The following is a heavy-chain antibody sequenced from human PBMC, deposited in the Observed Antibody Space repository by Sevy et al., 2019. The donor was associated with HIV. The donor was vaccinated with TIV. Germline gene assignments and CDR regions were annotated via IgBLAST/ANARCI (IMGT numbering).Heavy chain of an antibody. D-gene: IGHD1-26*01. CDR3: AGENAWGRGYS. CDR2: IYYNGHI. Sequence: SQTLPLTCTVSGGSITSLYWNWIRQPPGEGLEWIANIYYNGHINYNPSLKSRVTLSLDTSKNQFSLRLSSVTAADTAMYYCAGENAWGRGYSWGQGTLVTVSS. CDR1: GGSITSLY. V-gene: IGHV4-59*08. J-gene: IGHJ4*02.